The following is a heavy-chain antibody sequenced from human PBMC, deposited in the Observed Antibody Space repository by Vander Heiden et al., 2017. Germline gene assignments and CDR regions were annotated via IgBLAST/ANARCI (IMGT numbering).Heavy chain of an antibody. J-gene: IGHJ4*02. D-gene: IGHD6-19*01. Sequence: EVQLVESGGGVVRPGGSLRLSCAASGFTFDDYGMSWVRQAPGKGPEWVSGITRNGAGTGYADSVQGRFTISRDNAKNSLYQQMNSLRAEDTALYHCVRDGLSSGFDFWGQGTLVTVSS. V-gene: IGHV3-20*01. CDR1: GFTFDDYG. CDR3: VRDGLSSGFDF. CDR2: ITRNGAGT.